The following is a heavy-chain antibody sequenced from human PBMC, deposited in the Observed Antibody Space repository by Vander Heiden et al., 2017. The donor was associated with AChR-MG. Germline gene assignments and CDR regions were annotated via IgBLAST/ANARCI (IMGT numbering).Heavy chain of an antibody. CDR1: GYSFTSYW. V-gene: IGHV5-51*01. J-gene: IGHJ4*02. D-gene: IGHD4-17*01. CDR2: IYPGDSDT. CDR3: ARHHDYGDFPYLY. Sequence: EVQLVQSGAEVKKPGESLQISCKGSGYSFTSYWVGWRRQMPGKGLEWRGIIYPGDSDTRDSPSFQGQVTISADKSISTAYLQWSSLKASDTAMYYCARHHDYGDFPYLYWGQGTLVTVSS.